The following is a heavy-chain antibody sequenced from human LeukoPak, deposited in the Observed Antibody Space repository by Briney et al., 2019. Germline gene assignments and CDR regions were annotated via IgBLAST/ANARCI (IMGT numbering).Heavy chain of an antibody. J-gene: IGHJ6*03. CDR1: GFTFSSYD. Sequence: GGSLRLSCAASGFTFSSYDMHWVRQATGKGLEWVSAIGTAGDTYYPGSVKGRFTISRENAKNSLYLQMNSLRAGDTAVYYCARAGVTIFGVGFYYYYMDVWGKGTTVTVSS. D-gene: IGHD3-3*01. CDR3: ARAGVTIFGVGFYYYYMDV. CDR2: IGTAGDT. V-gene: IGHV3-13*01.